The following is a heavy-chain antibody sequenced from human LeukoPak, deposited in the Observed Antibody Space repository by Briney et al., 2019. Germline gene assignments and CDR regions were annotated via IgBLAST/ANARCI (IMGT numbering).Heavy chain of an antibody. V-gene: IGHV4-59*01. CDR3: ARDLAIAVAAFRRFDP. CDR2: INYSGST. Sequence: SETLSLTCTVSGGSISSYYWSWIRQPPGKGLEWIGYINYSGSTNYNPSLKRRVTISVDTSKNQFSLKLSSVTAADTAVYYCARDLAIAVAAFRRFDPWGQGTLVTVSS. J-gene: IGHJ5*02. CDR1: GGSISSYY. D-gene: IGHD6-19*01.